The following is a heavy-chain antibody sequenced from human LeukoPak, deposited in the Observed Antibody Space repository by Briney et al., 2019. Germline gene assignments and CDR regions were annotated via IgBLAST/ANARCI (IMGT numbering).Heavy chain of an antibody. Sequence: SETLSLTCAVYGGSFSGYYWSWIRQPPGKGLEWIGETNHSGSTNYNPSLKSRVTISVDTSKNQFSLKLSSVTAADTAVYYCARAILWFGDHYWFDPWGQGTLVTVSS. J-gene: IGHJ5*02. D-gene: IGHD3-10*01. CDR1: GGSFSGYY. V-gene: IGHV4-34*01. CDR2: TNHSGST. CDR3: ARAILWFGDHYWFDP.